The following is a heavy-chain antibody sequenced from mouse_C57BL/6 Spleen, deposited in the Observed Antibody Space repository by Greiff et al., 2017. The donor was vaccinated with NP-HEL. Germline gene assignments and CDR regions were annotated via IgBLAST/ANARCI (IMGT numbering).Heavy chain of an antibody. J-gene: IGHJ4*01. CDR1: GFTFTDYY. V-gene: IGHV7-3*01. Sequence: EVKLVESGGGLAQPGGSLSLSCAASGFTFTDYYMSWVRQPPGKALEWLGFIRNKANGYTKEYSASVKGRFTISTDNSQSNLYLQMNALRAEDSATYYCARYWGNYAMDYWGQGTSVTVSS. CDR3: ARYWGNYAMDY. CDR2: IRNKANGYTK.